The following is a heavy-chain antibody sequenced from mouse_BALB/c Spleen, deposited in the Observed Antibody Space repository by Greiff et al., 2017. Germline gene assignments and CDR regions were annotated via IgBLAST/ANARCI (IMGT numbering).Heavy chain of an antibody. CDR1: GFSLTSYG. J-gene: IGHJ4*01. Sequence: VMLVESGPGLVAPSQSLSITCTVSGFSLTSYGVHWVRQPPGKGLEWLGVIWAGGSTNYNSALMSRLSISKDNSKSQVFLKMNSLQTDDTAMYYCARVPFYGNYHAMDYWGQGTSVTVSS. CDR2: IWAGGST. D-gene: IGHD2-10*01. V-gene: IGHV2-9*02. CDR3: ARVPFYGNYHAMDY.